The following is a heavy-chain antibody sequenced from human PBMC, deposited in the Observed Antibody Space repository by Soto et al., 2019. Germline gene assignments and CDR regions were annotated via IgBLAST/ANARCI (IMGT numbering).Heavy chain of an antibody. CDR3: ARDDSSSRHDY. CDR2: INPSGGST. CDR1: GYTFTSYY. J-gene: IGHJ4*02. Sequence: ASVKVSCKASGYTFTSYYMHWVRQAPGQGLEWMGIINPSGGSTSDAQKFQGRVTMTRVTSTSTVNMELSSLRSEDTAVYYCARDDSSSRHDYWGQGTLVTVSS. V-gene: IGHV1-46*01. D-gene: IGHD6-13*01.